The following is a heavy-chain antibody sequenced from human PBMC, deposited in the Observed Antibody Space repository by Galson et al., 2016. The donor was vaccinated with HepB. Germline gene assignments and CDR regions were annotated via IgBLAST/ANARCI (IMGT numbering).Heavy chain of an antibody. CDR2: ISYHGNRI. Sequence: SLRLSCAASGFTFSSYAVHWVRQAPGKGLEWVAVISYHGNRIYYADSVKGRFTISRDNSKNTLYLQMDSLRSEDTAVYYCARDWDNITMVRGVFDYWGQGTLVTVSS. J-gene: IGHJ4*02. CDR3: ARDWDNITMVRGVFDY. V-gene: IGHV3-30-3*01. D-gene: IGHD3-10*01. CDR1: GFTFSSYA.